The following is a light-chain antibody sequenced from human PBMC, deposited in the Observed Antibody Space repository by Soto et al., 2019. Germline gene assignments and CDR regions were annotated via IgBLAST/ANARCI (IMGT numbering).Light chain of an antibody. CDR3: SSFTTRITCV. J-gene: IGLJ1*01. Sequence: QSVLTQPASVSGSPGQSITISCTGTSSDVGAYNYVSWYQQLPGKAPKLMIYEVTNRPSGVSNRFSGSKSGNTASLTISGVQAADEADYYCSSFTTRITCVFGTGTKVTVL. CDR2: EVT. CDR1: SSDVGAYNY. V-gene: IGLV2-14*01.